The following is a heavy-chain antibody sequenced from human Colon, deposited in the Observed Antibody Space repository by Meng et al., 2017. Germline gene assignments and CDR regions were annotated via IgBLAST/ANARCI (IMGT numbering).Heavy chain of an antibody. Sequence: GGSLRLSCQGSGFNSPSYWIGWVRQMPGKGLEWMGVVDGGDSDARYSPSFEGKVTMSVDRTIDTAYLQWSSLKASDSAMYFCARAIPMASSYYFDYWGQGTVVTVSS. CDR1: GFNSPSYW. D-gene: IGHD5-24*01. CDR2: VDGGDSDA. J-gene: IGHJ4*02. CDR3: ARAIPMASSYYFDY. V-gene: IGHV5-51*01.